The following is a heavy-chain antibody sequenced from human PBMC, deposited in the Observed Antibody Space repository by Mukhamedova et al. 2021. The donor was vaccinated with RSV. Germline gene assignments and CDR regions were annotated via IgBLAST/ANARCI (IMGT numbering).Heavy chain of an antibody. CDR2: INPSGGGT. V-gene: IGHV1-46*01. J-gene: IGHJ4*02. D-gene: IGHD3-22*01. CDR3: ARDLRRSYDSGGYNNFDH. Sequence: MGIINPSGGGTNYAQKFQGRVTMTRDTSTSTLYMELSSLRSEDTAIYYCARDLRRSYDSGGYNNFDHWGQGTLVTVSS.